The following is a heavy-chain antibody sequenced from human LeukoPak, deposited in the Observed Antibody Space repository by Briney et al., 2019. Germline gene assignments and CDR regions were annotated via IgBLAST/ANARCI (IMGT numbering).Heavy chain of an antibody. D-gene: IGHD3-22*01. CDR1: AGSFSSYA. CDR2: LIPIFDSK. V-gene: IGHV1-69*04. CDR3: VRDYDTSGPQKNYFDF. Sequence: SVKVSCKSPAGSFSSYAVSWVRQAPGRGLEWMGRLIPIFDSKDYTARFRGRLTLTADTSTGTAFMELSSLRPDDTATYYCVRDYDTSGPQKNYFDFWGQGTLITV. J-gene: IGHJ4*02.